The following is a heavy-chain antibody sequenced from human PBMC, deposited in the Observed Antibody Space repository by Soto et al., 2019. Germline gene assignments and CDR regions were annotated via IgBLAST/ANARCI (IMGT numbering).Heavy chain of an antibody. D-gene: IGHD3-16*01. CDR2: IKQDGSEK. Sequence: GGPLRARYAALELTFVGFGGRWVLQAPGKGLEWVANIKQDGSEKYYVDSVKGRFTISRDNAKNSLYLQMNSLRAEDTAVYYCASANDYSFGYWGQGTLVTVSS. V-gene: IGHV3-7*01. J-gene: IGHJ4*02. CDR3: ASANDYSFGY. CDR1: ELTFVGFG.